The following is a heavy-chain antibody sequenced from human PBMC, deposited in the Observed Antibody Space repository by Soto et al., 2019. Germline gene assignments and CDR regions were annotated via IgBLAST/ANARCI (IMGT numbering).Heavy chain of an antibody. CDR1: GFTFSDYY. J-gene: IGHJ6*02. CDR2: ISSSSSYT. Sequence: GGSLRLSCAASGFTFSDYYMSWIRQAPGKGLEWVSYISSSSSYTNYADCGKGRFTISRDNAKNSLYRQMNSLRAEDTAVYYCARDVSSGYSYGYYYYYYGMDVWGQGTTVTVSS. D-gene: IGHD5-18*01. CDR3: ARDVSSGYSYGYYYYYYGMDV. V-gene: IGHV3-11*06.